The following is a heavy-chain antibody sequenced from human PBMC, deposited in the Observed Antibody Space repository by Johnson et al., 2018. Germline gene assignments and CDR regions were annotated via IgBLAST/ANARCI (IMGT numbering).Heavy chain of an antibody. J-gene: IGHJ4*02. V-gene: IGHV3-33*01. CDR1: GFTFRNYG. Sequence: QVQLVESGGGVVQPGRSLRLSCAASGFTFRNYGMHWVRQAPGKGLECVAAIWFDERNTHYADSVKGRFFISRDISKNTLSLQMNSLKAEDAALYYCARDDCSTPTVYGLWGRGTLVTVSS. D-gene: IGHD2-2*01. CDR2: IWFDERNT. CDR3: ARDDCSTPTVYGL.